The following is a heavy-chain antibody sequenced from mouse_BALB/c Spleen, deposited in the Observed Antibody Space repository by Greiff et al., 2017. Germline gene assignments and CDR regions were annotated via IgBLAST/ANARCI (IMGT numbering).Heavy chain of an antibody. V-gene: IGHV5-2*03. CDR3: ARRGAYYGNYEAMDY. D-gene: IGHD2-10*01. J-gene: IGHJ4*01. Sequence: EVKVEESGGGLVQPGESLKLSCESNEYEFPSHDMSWVRKTPEKRLELVAAINSDGGSTYYPDTMERRFIISRDNTKKTLYLQMSSLRSEDTALYYCARRGAYYGNYEAMDYWGQGTSVTVSS. CDR1: EYEFPSHD. CDR2: INSDGGST.